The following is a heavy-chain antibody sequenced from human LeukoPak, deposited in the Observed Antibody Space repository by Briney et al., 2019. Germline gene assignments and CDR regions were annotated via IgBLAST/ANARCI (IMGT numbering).Heavy chain of an antibody. Sequence: GGSLRLSCAASGFTFSSYAVHWARQAPGKGLEWVAVISYDGSNKYYADSVKGRFTISRDNSKNTLYLQMNSLRAEDTAVYYCARDAMTAVTKLVYWGQGTLVTVSS. CDR1: GFTFSSYA. J-gene: IGHJ4*02. V-gene: IGHV3-30-3*01. D-gene: IGHD4-17*01. CDR2: ISYDGSNK. CDR3: ARDAMTAVTKLVY.